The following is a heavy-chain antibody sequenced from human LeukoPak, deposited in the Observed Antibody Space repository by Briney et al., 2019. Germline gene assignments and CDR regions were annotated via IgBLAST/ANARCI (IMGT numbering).Heavy chain of an antibody. J-gene: IGHJ2*01. CDR3: AIQALYYYDSSGYPLPWYFDL. V-gene: IGHV4-39*01. D-gene: IGHD3-22*01. CDR2: IYYSGST. CDR1: GGSISSSSYY. Sequence: SETLSLTCTVSGGSISSSSYYWGWIRQPPGKGLEWIGSIYYSGSTYYNPSLKSRVTISVDTSKNQFSLKLSSATAADTAVYYCAIQALYYYDSSGYPLPWYFDLWGRGTLVTVSS.